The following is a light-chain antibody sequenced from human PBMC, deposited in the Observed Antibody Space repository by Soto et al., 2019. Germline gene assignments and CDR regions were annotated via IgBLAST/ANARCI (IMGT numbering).Light chain of an antibody. V-gene: IGLV2-14*01. CDR2: EVS. Sequence: QSVLTQPASVSGSPGRSITISCTGTSSDVGGYNYVSWYQQHPGKAPKLMIYEVSNRPSGVSNRFSGSKSGNTASLTISGLQAEDEADYYCSSYTSSSTLFVVFGGGTKLTVL. CDR3: SSYTSSSTLFVV. J-gene: IGLJ2*01. CDR1: SSDVGGYNY.